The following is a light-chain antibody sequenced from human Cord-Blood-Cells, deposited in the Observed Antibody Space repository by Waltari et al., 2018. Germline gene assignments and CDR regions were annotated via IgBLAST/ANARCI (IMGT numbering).Light chain of an antibody. CDR3: SSYTSSSTVV. CDR2: DVS. V-gene: IGLV2-14*01. Sequence: SALTQHASVSASPAQSITISCTGTRSDVRGSNHVSWYQQHPGKAPKLMIYDVSNRPSGVSNRVSGSKSGNTASLTISGLQAEDEADYYCSSYTSSSTVVFGGGTKLTVL. CDR1: RSDVRGSNH. J-gene: IGLJ2*01.